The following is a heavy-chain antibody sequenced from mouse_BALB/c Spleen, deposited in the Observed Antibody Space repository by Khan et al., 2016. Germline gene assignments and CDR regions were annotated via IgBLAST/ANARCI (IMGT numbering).Heavy chain of an antibody. V-gene: IGHV7-3*02. CDR2: IRNKANGYTT. D-gene: IGHD4-1*01. J-gene: IGHJ2*01. CDR3: TRDTGY. CDR1: GFTFTNYY. Sequence: EVELVESGGGLVQPGGSLRLSCATSGFTFTNYYMSWVRQPPGKALEWLGFIRNKANGYTTEYSASVKGRFTISRDDSKSIVYLQMNTLGAKASAPYYFTRDTGYWGQGTTLTVSS.